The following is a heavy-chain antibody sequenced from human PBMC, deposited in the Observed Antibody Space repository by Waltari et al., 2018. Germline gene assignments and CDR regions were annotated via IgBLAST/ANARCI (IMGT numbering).Heavy chain of an antibody. CDR1: GYTFTSYA. V-gene: IGHV7-4-1*02. CDR3: ARGEVIYYYDSSATPEDV. Sequence: QVQLVQSGSELKTPGASVKVSCKASGYTFTSYALNWVRQAPGQGLEWMGWINTNTGNPTYAQGFTGRFVFSLDTSVSTAYLQISSLKAEDTAVYYCARGEVIYYYDSSATPEDVWGQGTTVTVSS. CDR2: INTNTGNP. D-gene: IGHD3-22*01. J-gene: IGHJ6*02.